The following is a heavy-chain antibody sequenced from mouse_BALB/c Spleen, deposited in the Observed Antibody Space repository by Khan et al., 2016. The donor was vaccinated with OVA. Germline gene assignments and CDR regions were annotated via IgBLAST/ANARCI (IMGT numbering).Heavy chain of an antibody. CDR2: IWAGGST. CDR1: GFSLTNYA. V-gene: IGHV2-9*02. D-gene: IGHD2-4*01. Sequence: QVQLKESGPGLVAPSQSLSITCTVSGFSLTNYAVHWVRQPPGKGLEWLGVIWAGGSTNYNSALLSRLSISKDNSKSPVFLKMNSLQTDDTALYYWARAWVMTTDTFDYWGQGTTLTVSS. J-gene: IGHJ2*01. CDR3: ARAWVMTTDTFDY.